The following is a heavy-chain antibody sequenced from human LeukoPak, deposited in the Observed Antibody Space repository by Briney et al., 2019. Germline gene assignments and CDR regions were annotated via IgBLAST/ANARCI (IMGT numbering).Heavy chain of an antibody. J-gene: IGHJ4*02. CDR2: INPSGGSP. CDR3: ARDSEYYYDSSGYHDY. Sequence: ASVKVSCKAYGYTFTSYYMHWVRQHLGQGLEWLGVINPSGGSPSSAQKYQGRVTMTRATSTSTGYMEPSSLRSEDTAVYYCARDSEYYYDSSGYHDYWGQGTLVTVSS. CDR1: GYTFTSYY. D-gene: IGHD3-22*01. V-gene: IGHV1-46*01.